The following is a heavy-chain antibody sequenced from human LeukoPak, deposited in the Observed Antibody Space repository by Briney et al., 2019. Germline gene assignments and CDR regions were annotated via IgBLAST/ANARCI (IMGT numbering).Heavy chain of an antibody. V-gene: IGHV3-30*03. D-gene: IGHD5-18*01. CDR3: ARYLGYSYGIDY. CDR1: RFTFSSYG. CDR2: ISYDGSNK. J-gene: IGHJ4*02. Sequence: GRSLRLSCAASRFTFSSYGMHWVRQAPGKGLEWVAVISYDGSNKYYADSVKGRFTISRDNSKNTLYLQMNSLRAEDTAVYYCARYLGYSYGIDYWGQGTLVTVSS.